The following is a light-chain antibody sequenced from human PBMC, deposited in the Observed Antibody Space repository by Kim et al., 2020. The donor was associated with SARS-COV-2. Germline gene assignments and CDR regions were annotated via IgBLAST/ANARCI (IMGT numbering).Light chain of an antibody. V-gene: IGLV1-44*01. Sequence: GQMVIISCSGRRSNIGNHAISWYRQLPGTAPKLLIYNSYQRPSGVPDRFSGSKSGTSASLAIGGLQSEDEVDYYCAAWDDSLNGVIFGGGTKLTVL. CDR1: RSNIGNHA. J-gene: IGLJ2*01. CDR3: AAWDDSLNGVI. CDR2: NSY.